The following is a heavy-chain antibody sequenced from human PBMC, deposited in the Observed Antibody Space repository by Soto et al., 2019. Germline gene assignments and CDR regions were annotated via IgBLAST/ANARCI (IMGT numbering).Heavy chain of an antibody. CDR2: IIPIFGTA. D-gene: IGHD3-9*01. V-gene: IGHV1-69*13. CDR3: ATLSAINPNLYYHGKDV. Sequence: RASVKVSCKASGCTFSSYAISWVRQAPGQGLEWMGGIIPIFGTANYAQKFQGRVTITADESTSTAYMELSSLRSEDTAVYYCATLSAINPNLYYHGKDVWGKGTTVTVSS. J-gene: IGHJ6*04. CDR1: GCTFSSYA.